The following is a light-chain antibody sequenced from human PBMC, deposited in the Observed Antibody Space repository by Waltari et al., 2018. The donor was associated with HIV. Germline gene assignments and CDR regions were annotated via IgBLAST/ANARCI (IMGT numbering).Light chain of an antibody. J-gene: IGLJ2*01. V-gene: IGLV2-14*01. CDR3: NSYASDDTVV. CDR2: GVT. Sequence: QSALTQPDSVSGSPGQSLTISCTGTTRTIGLFNLVSWYRQYPGKAPQLIIYGVTSRPAGISSRFSSSKSGNTASLTISGLQVDDEADYYCNSYASDDTVVFGGGTKLTVL. CDR1: TRTIGLFNL.